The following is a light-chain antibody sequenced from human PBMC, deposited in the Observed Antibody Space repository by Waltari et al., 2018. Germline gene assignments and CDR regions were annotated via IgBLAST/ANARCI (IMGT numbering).Light chain of an antibody. J-gene: IGLJ2*01. CDR3: QAWDSSTACVV. CDR2: QDS. V-gene: IGLV3-1*01. CDR1: KLGDKY. Sequence: SYELTQPPSVSVSPGQTASITCSGAKLGDKYACWYQQKPGQSPVLVIYQDSKRPSGIAERFAGSNSGNTATLTISGTQAMDEADYYCQAWDSSTACVVFGGGTKLTVL.